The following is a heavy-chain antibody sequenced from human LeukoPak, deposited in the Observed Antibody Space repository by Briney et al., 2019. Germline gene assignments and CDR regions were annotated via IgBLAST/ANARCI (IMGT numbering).Heavy chain of an antibody. V-gene: IGHV4-34*01. CDR2: INHSGST. CDR1: GFTFSSYA. D-gene: IGHD4-11*01. CDR3: ARTPADPRLPRASAQYGMDV. J-gene: IGHJ6*04. Sequence: PGGSLRLSCAASGFTFSSYAMSWVRQAPGKGLEWIGEINHSGSTNYNPSLKSRVTISVDTSKNQFSLKLSSVTAADTAVYYCARTPADPRLPRASAQYGMDVWGKGTTVTVSS.